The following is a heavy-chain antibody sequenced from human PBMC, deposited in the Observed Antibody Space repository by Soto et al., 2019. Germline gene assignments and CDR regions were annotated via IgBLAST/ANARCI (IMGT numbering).Heavy chain of an antibody. D-gene: IGHD3-3*01. CDR2: IWYDGSNK. V-gene: IGHV3-33*01. CDR3: ARDKNFGVVIGAMDV. J-gene: IGHJ6*03. CDR1: GFTFSSYG. Sequence: LRLSCAASGFTFSSYGMHWVRQAPGKGLEWVAVIWYDGSNKYYADSVKGRFTISRDNSKNTLYLQMNSLRAEDTAVYYCARDKNFGVVIGAMDVWGKGTTVTVSS.